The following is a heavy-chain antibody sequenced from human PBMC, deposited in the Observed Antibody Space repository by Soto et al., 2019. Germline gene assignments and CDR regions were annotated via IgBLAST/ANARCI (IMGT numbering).Heavy chain of an antibody. CDR1: GGTFSSYT. CDR3: AREVVKAGGSYYYYGMDV. D-gene: IGHD3-16*01. J-gene: IGHJ6*02. V-gene: IGHV1-69*02. CDR2: IIPILGIA. Sequence: ASVKVSCKASGGTFSSYTISWVRQAPGQGLEWMGRIIPILGIANYAQKFQGRVTITADKSTSTAYMELSSLRSEDTAVYYCAREVVKAGGSYYYYGMDVWGQGTTVTVSS.